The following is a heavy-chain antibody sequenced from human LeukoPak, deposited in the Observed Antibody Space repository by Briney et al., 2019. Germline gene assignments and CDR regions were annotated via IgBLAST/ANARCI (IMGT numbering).Heavy chain of an antibody. CDR3: AKVDYYYDSSGYYFDY. D-gene: IGHD3-22*01. J-gene: IGHJ4*02. Sequence: GGSLRLSCAASGFTFSSYGMHWVRQAPGKGLEWVTFIRYDGSNKYYADSVKGRFPISRESPKNTLYLQMNSLRAEDEAVYYCAKVDYYYDSSGYYFDYWGQGTLVTVSS. CDR1: GFTFSSYG. V-gene: IGHV3-30*02. CDR2: IRYDGSNK.